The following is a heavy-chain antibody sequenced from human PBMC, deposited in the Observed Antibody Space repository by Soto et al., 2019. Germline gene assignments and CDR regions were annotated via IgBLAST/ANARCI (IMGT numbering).Heavy chain of an antibody. D-gene: IGHD3-9*01. CDR3: ATSLYLVARKDYYYYGMEV. Sequence: VASVKVSCKASGYTFTGYYMHWVRQAPGQGLEWMGWINPNSGGTNYAQKFQGWVTMTRDTSISTAYMELSRLRSDDTAVYYCATSLYLVARKDYYYYGMEVWGQGTTVSVSS. CDR2: INPNSGGT. CDR1: GYTFTGYY. J-gene: IGHJ6*01. V-gene: IGHV1-2*04.